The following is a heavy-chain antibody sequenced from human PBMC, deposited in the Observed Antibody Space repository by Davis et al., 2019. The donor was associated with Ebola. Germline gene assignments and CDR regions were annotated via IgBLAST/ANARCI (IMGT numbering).Heavy chain of an antibody. J-gene: IGHJ6*04. Sequence: GESLKISCAASGFTVSSNYMTWVRQAPGKGLEWVSLIYGGGGTAYSDSVKGRFTISRDNSKNTVYLHMNSLRVEDTAVYYCARGPAPAAAYGMDVWGKGTTVTVSS. CDR2: IYGGGGT. D-gene: IGHD2-2*01. CDR1: GFTVSSNY. V-gene: IGHV3-53*01. CDR3: ARGPAPAAAYGMDV.